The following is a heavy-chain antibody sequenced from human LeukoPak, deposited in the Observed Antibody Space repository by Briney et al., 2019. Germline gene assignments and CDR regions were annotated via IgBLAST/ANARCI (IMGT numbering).Heavy chain of an antibody. CDR1: GFTFRSYW. J-gene: IGHJ4*02. Sequence: PGGSLRLSCAASGFTFRSYWMTWVREAPGKGLGWGANIKHNGYELNYVVCVVDGFTISRDNAKSSLYLHMTSLRAEDTAVYYCARELRTFDSWGQGTLVTVSS. CDR2: IKHNGYEL. D-gene: IGHD3-16*01. V-gene: IGHV3-7*01. CDR3: ARELRTFDS.